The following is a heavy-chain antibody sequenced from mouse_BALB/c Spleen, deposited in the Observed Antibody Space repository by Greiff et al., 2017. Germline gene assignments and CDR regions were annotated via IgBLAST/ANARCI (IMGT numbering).Heavy chain of an antibody. CDR3: AAMDY. Sequence: VQLQQPGAELVKPGAPVKLSCKASGYTFTSYWMNWVKQRPGRGLEWIGRIDPSDSETHYNQKFKDKATLTVDKSSSTAYIQLSSLTSEDSAVYYCAAMDYWGQGTSVTVSS. J-gene: IGHJ4*01. CDR1: GYTFTSYW. CDR2: IDPSDSET. V-gene: IGHV1-69*02.